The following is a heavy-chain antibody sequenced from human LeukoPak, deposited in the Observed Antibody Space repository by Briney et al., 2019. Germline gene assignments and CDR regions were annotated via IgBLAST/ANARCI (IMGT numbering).Heavy chain of an antibody. CDR2: ISSSGSSI. J-gene: IGHJ6*04. D-gene: IGHD3-10*02. V-gene: IGHV3-48*03. CDR1: GFTFSSYE. Sequence: PGGSLRLSCVVSGFTFSSYEMNWVRQAPGKGLEWVSYISSSGSSIFYADSVKGRFTISRDNAKNSLYLQMSSLRAEDTAVYYCAELGITMIGGVWGKGTTVTISS. CDR3: AELGITMIGGV.